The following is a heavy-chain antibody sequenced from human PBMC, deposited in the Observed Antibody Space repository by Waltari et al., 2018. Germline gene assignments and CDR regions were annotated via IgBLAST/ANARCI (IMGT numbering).Heavy chain of an antibody. V-gene: IGHV3-30*01. J-gene: IGHJ5*02. CDR3: ARGWGSGP. CDR1: GFTFSSYA. CDR2: ISYDGSNK. Sequence: QVQLVESGGGVVQPGRSLRLSCAASGFTFSSYAMHWVRQAPGKGLEWVAVISYDGSNKYYADSVKGRFTISRDNSKNTLYLQMNSLRAEDTAVYYCARGWGSGPWGQGTLVTVSS. D-gene: IGHD3-10*01.